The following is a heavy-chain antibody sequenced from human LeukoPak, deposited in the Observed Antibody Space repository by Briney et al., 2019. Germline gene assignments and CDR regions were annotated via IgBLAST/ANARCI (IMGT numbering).Heavy chain of an antibody. J-gene: IGHJ4*02. Sequence: PGRSLRLSCAASGFTFSSYAMHWVRQAPGKGLEWVAVISYDGSNKYYADSVKGRLTISRDNSKNTLYLQMDSLRAEDTAVYYCARDKGSVAGLFDYWGQGTLVTVSS. V-gene: IGHV3-30*04. D-gene: IGHD6-19*01. CDR3: ARDKGSVAGLFDY. CDR1: GFTFSSYA. CDR2: ISYDGSNK.